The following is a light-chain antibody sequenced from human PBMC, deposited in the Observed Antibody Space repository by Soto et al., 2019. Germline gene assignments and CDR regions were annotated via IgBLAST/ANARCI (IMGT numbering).Light chain of an antibody. V-gene: IGKV3D-15*01. J-gene: IGKJ3*01. CDR1: QSVRSS. CDR2: GAS. CDR3: HQFNNWPRA. Sequence: EIVMTQSPATRSVSPGETATLSCRASQSVRSSLAWFQHKPGQAPRLRIYGASTRATGIPARFSGSGSGKEFTLTISSLQSEDFAVYYCHQFNNWPRAFGPGTKVDIK.